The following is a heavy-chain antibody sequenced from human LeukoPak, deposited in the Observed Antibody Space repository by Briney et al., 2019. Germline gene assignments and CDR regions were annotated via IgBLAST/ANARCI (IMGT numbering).Heavy chain of an antibody. Sequence: ASVKVSCTASGGTFSSYAISWVRQAPGQGLEWMGRIIPILGIANYAQKFQGRVTITADKSTSTAYMELSSLRSEDTAVYYCARDLTGVYYGSGGAFDIWGQGTMVTVSS. CDR3: ARDLTGVYYGSGGAFDI. CDR1: GGTFSSYA. J-gene: IGHJ3*02. CDR2: IIPILGIA. D-gene: IGHD3-10*01. V-gene: IGHV1-69*04.